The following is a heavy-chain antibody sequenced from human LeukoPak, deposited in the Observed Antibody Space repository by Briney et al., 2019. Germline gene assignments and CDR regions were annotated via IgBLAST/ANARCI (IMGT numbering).Heavy chain of an antibody. J-gene: IGHJ4*02. D-gene: IGHD5-12*01. CDR2: IYTSGST. CDR3: ARGRRGYSGYDLDY. Sequence: SETLSLTCTVSGGSISSYYWSWIRQPAWKGLEWIGRIYTSGSTNYNPSLKSRVTMSVDTSKNQFSLKLSSVTAADTAVYYCARGRRGYSGYDLDYWGQGTLVTVSS. CDR1: GGSISSYY. V-gene: IGHV4-4*07.